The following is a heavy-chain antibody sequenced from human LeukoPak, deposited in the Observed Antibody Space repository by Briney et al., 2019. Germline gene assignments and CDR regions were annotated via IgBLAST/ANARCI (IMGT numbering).Heavy chain of an antibody. D-gene: IGHD3-22*01. V-gene: IGHV3-48*04. Sequence: GGTLRLSCAASGFTFSSHAMHWVRQAPGKGLEWVSYISSSSSTIYYADPVKGRFTISRDNAKNTLYLQMNSLRAEDTAVYYCARDQNYYDSSGYYYWGQGTLVTVSS. CDR2: ISSSSSTI. CDR1: GFTFSSHA. J-gene: IGHJ4*02. CDR3: ARDQNYYDSSGYYY.